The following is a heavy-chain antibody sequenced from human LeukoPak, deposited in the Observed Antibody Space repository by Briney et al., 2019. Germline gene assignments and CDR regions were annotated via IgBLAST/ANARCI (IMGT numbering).Heavy chain of an antibody. V-gene: IGHV3-74*01. D-gene: IGHD5-24*01. J-gene: IGHJ4*02. CDR2: ISTDGSQT. CDR3: AKGPKLGDGYHCDF. Sequence: GGSLRLSCEASGFTFSNYWMHWVRQPPGKGLMWVSQISTDGSQTFYADSVKGRFTISRDVSENTLYLQMDSLTVEDTAVYYCAKGPKLGDGYHCDFWGQGTLVTVSS. CDR1: GFTFSNYW.